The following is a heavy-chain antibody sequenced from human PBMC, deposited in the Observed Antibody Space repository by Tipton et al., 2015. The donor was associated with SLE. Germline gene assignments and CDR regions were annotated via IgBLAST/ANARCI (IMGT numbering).Heavy chain of an antibody. D-gene: IGHD2-15*01. V-gene: IGHV4-61*09. CDR3: ATTSCSGGTCLVDH. J-gene: IGHJ4*02. Sequence: TLSLTCSVSGASIITASYYWSWIRQPAGERLEWIAYLYTSGTTNYNPSLKSRVTIAVDTSKNQFSLKVRSVTAADTAVYYCATTSCSGGTCLVDHWGQGTLVTVSS. CDR2: LYTSGTT. CDR1: GASIITASYY.